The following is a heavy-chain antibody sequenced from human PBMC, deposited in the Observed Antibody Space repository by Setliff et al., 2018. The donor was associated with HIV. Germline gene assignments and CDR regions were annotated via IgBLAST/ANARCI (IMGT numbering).Heavy chain of an antibody. CDR3: ARIDYGDTYYMDV. CDR2: IFSNDEK. Sequence: SGPTLVNPTETLTLTCTVSGFSLSNARMGVSWIRQPPGKALEWLAHIFSNDEKSYSTSLKSRLTISEDTSKSQVVLTMTNMDPVDTATYYCARIDYGDTYYMDVWGKGTTVTVSS. J-gene: IGHJ6*03. CDR1: GFSLSNARMG. V-gene: IGHV2-26*01. D-gene: IGHD4-17*01.